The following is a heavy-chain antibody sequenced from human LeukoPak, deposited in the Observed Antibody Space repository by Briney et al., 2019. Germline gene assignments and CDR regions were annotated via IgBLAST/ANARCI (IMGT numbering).Heavy chain of an antibody. V-gene: IGHV7-4-1*02. CDR2: INTKTGTP. CDR3: ARPTQVVAATGRVGDDAFDI. J-gene: IGHJ3*02. CDR1: GYTFNNYA. D-gene: IGHD2-15*01. Sequence: ASVKVSCKASGYTFNNYAMHWVRQAPGQGLEWMGWINTKTGTPTYAPGFTGRFVFLLDTSVSTAYLQISSLKADDAAVYYCARPTQVVAATGRVGDDAFDIWGQGTMVTVSS.